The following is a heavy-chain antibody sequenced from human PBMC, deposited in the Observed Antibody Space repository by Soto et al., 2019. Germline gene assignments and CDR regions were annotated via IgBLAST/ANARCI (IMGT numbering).Heavy chain of an antibody. V-gene: IGHV4-30-4*01. CDR3: ARTYRGYDPNY. Sequence: QVQLQESGPGLVKTSQTLSLTCTVSGGSISCGDYYWSWIRQPPGKGLEWIGYIYCSGSSYYNPSLRSRATISVDTSKNQFSLRLSSVTAADTAVYYCARTYRGYDPNYWGQGTLVTVSS. D-gene: IGHD5-12*01. CDR2: IYCSGSS. J-gene: IGHJ4*02. CDR1: GGSISCGDYY.